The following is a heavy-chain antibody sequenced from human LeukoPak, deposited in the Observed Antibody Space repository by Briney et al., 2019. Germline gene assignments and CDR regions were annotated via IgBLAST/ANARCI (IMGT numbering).Heavy chain of an antibody. Sequence: GGSLRLSCAASGFTFSSYAMSWVRQAPGKGLEWVSGIYSGGSTYDADSVKGRFTISRDNSKNTLYLQMNSLRAEDTAVYYCARAEVDWGQGTLVTVSS. V-gene: IGHV3-53*01. CDR2: IYSGGST. CDR1: GFTFSSYA. J-gene: IGHJ4*02. CDR3: ARAEVD.